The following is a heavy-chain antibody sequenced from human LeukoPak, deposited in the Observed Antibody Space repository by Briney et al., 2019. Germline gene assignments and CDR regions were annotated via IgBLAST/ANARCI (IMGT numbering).Heavy chain of an antibody. D-gene: IGHD3-16*02. V-gene: IGHV3-15*01. CDR3: TAVYRVEGHYYYYMDG. Sequence: GGSLRLSCAASGFTFSNAWMSWVRQAPGKGLEWLGRIKSNTDGGTTDYAAPVKGRFTISRDDSKNTLYLQMNSLKTEDAAVYYCTAVYRVEGHYYYYMDGWGKGTTVTISS. CDR2: IKSNTDGGTT. J-gene: IGHJ6*03. CDR1: GFTFSNAW.